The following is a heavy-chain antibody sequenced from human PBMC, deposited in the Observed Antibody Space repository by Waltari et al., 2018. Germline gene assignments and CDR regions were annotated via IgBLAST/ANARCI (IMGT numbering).Heavy chain of an antibody. Sequence: EVQLVESGGGLVKPGGSLSLSCVASGFRLNAYTMNWVRRTPEKGLEWVSSIGSSSTYTYYADSVKGRFTISRDNAANSLHLEMNALRPEDTAVYYCASHLEDFYYYMDVWGKGTTVTVSS. CDR2: IGSSSTYT. J-gene: IGHJ6*03. CDR3: ASHLEDFYYYMDV. CDR1: GFRLNAYT. V-gene: IGHV3-21*06.